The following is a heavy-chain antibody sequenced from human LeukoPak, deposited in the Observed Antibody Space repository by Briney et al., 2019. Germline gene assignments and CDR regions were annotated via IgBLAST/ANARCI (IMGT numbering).Heavy chain of an antibody. Sequence: GGSLRLSCAASGFTFDDYAMHWVRQAPGKGLEWVSGISWNSGSIGYADSVKGRFTISRDNAKNSLYLQMNSLRAEDPALYFCAKGGLYGYYYYMDVWRKGTTVTVSS. D-gene: IGHD2-8*01. CDR2: ISWNSGSI. V-gene: IGHV3-9*01. CDR3: AKGGLYGYYYYMDV. CDR1: GFTFDDYA. J-gene: IGHJ6*03.